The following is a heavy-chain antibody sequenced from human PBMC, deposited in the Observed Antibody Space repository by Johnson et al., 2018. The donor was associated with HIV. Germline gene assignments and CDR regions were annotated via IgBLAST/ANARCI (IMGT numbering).Heavy chain of an antibody. CDR2: ISYDGSNK. Sequence: VQLVESGGGVVQPGRSLRLSCAASGFNFNIYAMHWVRQAPGKGLEWVSVISYDGSNKYYADSVKGRVTVSRNNSKNTLSLQMDSLRPDDTAVYYCARDRGTYSRVALGEIWGQGTMVTVSS. J-gene: IGHJ3*02. CDR3: ARDRGTYSRVALGEI. V-gene: IGHV3-30-3*01. D-gene: IGHD3-16*01. CDR1: GFNFNIYA.